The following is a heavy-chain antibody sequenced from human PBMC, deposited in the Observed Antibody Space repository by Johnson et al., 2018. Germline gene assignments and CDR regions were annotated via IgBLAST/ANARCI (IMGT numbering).Heavy chain of an antibody. D-gene: IGHD6-19*01. Sequence: QLQESGGGVVQPGRSLRLSCAASGFTFSSYGMHWVRQAPGKGLEWVAVIWYDGSNKYYADSVKGRFTISRDNSKNTLYLQMNSLRAEETAVYYCAGDFGYSSGWYSAEYFQHWGQGTLVTVSS. CDR2: IWYDGSNK. J-gene: IGHJ1*01. CDR1: GFTFSSYG. CDR3: AGDFGYSSGWYSAEYFQH. V-gene: IGHV3-33*01.